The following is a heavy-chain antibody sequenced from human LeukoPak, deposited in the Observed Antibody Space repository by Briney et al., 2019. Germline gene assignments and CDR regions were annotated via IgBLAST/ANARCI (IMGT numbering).Heavy chain of an antibody. Sequence: GESLQISCKGSGYSFTVYWIAWVRQLPGKGLEWMGVIYPGDSDTRYSPSFQDQVTISADKSISTAYVQWSSLKASDTAMYYCARQSGSSWPDYWGQGTLVTVSS. J-gene: IGHJ4*02. V-gene: IGHV5-51*01. D-gene: IGHD6-13*01. CDR1: GYSFTVYW. CDR3: ARQSGSSWPDY. CDR2: IYPGDSDT.